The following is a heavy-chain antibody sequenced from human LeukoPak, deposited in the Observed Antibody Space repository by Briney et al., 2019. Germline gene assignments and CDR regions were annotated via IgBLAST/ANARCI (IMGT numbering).Heavy chain of an antibody. CDR1: GGTFSSYA. D-gene: IGHD3-10*01. J-gene: IGHJ2*01. Sequence: SVKVSCKASGGTFSSYAISWVRQAPGQGLEWMGRIIPIFGTANYAQKFQGRVTITADKSTSTAYMELSSLRSEDTAVYYCAREPYYYGSGRSYWYFDLWGRGTLVTVSS. CDR3: AREPYYYGSGRSYWYFDL. V-gene: IGHV1-69*06. CDR2: IIPIFGTA.